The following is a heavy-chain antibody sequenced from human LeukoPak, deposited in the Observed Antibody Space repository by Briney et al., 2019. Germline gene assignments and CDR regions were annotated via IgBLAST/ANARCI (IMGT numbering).Heavy chain of an antibody. V-gene: IGHV4-34*01. Sequence: PSETLSLTCAVYGGSFSPYYWSWIRQSPDKGLEWIGEINHSRSTNYNPSLKSRVTITVDTSKNQFSLKLSSVTAADTAVYYCARDRYYDSSGYPVPAWYFDLWGRGTLVTVSS. J-gene: IGHJ2*01. D-gene: IGHD3-22*01. CDR3: ARDRYYDSSGYPVPAWYFDL. CDR1: GGSFSPYY. CDR2: INHSRST.